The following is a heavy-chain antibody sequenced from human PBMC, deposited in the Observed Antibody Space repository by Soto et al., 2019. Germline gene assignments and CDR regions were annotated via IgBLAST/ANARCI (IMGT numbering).Heavy chain of an antibody. D-gene: IGHD2-2*02. CDR1: GGTFRTSA. CDR2: IMPVFPTP. V-gene: IGHV1-69*12. Sequence: QVQLVQSGAEVKKPGSSVKVSCKTSGGTFRTSAISWVRQAPGQGLEWMGGIMPVFPTPDYAQKFQGRVTITADESTSTAYMELSSLRSEDTAVYYCARDKYRQQLGGNYYYIMDVWGPGTTVTVAS. J-gene: IGHJ6*01. CDR3: ARDKYRQQLGGNYYYIMDV.